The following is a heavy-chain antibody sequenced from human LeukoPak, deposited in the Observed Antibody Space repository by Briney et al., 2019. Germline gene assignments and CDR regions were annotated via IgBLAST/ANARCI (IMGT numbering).Heavy chain of an antibody. D-gene: IGHD2-21*02. CDR3: ARGKTMVYCGGDCYRFDN. J-gene: IGHJ4*02. CDR1: GYTFTGYY. CDR2: INPNSGGT. V-gene: IGHV1-2*02. Sequence: ASVKVSCKASGYTFTGYYMHWVRQAPGQGLEWMGWINPNSGGTNYAQKFQGRVTMTRDTSISTAYMELSRLRSGDTAVYYCARGKTMVYCGGDCYRFDNWGQGTLVTVSS.